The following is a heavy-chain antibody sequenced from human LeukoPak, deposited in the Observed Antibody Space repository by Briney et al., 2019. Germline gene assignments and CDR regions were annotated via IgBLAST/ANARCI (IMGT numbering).Heavy chain of an antibody. V-gene: IGHV4-59*08. CDR1: GGSISSYY. D-gene: IGHD5-18*01. CDR2: IYYSGST. CDR3: ARGPNTAMVTRWFDP. Sequence: SETLSLTCTVSGGSISSYYWSWIRQPPGKGLEWIGYIYYSGSTNYNPSLKSRVTISVDTSKNQFSLKLSSVTAADTAVYYCARGPNTAMVTRWFDPWGQGTLVTVSS. J-gene: IGHJ5*02.